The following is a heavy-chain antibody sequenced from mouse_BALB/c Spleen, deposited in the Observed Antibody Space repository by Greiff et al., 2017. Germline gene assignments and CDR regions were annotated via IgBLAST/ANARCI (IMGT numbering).Heavy chain of an antibody. V-gene: IGHV1-80*01. J-gene: IGHJ3*01. CDR3: AREDY. Sequence: QVQLQQSGAELVRPGSSVKISCTASGYAFSGYWMNWVRQRPGQGLEWIGQIYPGDGDTNYNGKFKGKATLTADKSSSTAYMQLSSLTSEDAAVYFCAREDYWGQGTLVTVSA. CDR1: GYAFSGYW. CDR2: IYPGDGDT.